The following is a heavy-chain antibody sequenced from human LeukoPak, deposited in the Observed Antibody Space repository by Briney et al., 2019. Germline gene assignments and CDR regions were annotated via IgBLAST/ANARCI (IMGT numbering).Heavy chain of an antibody. J-gene: IGHJ4*02. CDR3: ARGDTRGYYYRFFDY. Sequence: GGSLRLSCVVSGFSFSDYWMSWVRQAPGKGLEWVANIKEDGSGIYYVDSVEGRFTISRDNAKKSLYLQMNSLRAEDTAVYYCARGDTRGYYYRFFDYWGQGTLVTVSS. CDR2: IKEDGSGI. V-gene: IGHV3-7*01. CDR1: GFSFSDYW. D-gene: IGHD3-22*01.